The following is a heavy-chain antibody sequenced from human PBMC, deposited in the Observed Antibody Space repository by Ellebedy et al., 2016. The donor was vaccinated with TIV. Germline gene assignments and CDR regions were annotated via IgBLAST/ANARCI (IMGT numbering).Heavy chain of an antibody. CDR2: ITTSGGST. V-gene: IGHV3-23*01. CDR3: AKRGGYYGSGSTKNWFDP. J-gene: IGHJ5*02. Sequence: GESLKISCAASGFTFSTYVMSWVCQAPGKGLEWVSGITTSGGSTYYADSVKGRFTISRDDSKNTVFLQMNSLRAEDTAVYYCAKRGGYYGSGSTKNWFDPWGQGMLVTVSS. CDR1: GFTFSTYV. D-gene: IGHD3-10*01.